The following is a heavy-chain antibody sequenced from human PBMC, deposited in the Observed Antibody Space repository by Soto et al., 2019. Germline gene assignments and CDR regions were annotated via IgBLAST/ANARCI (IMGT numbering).Heavy chain of an antibody. CDR2: IIAIFVTA. CDR1: GGTVSSYA. CDR3: AGVALAYCGGDCFNYSYYGMDV. V-gene: IGHV1-69*01. J-gene: IGHJ6*02. D-gene: IGHD2-21*02. Sequence: QVQLVQSGAEVKKPGSSVKVSCKSSGGTVSSYAISWVRQAPGQGLEWRGGIIAIFVTANYAQKFQGRVAINADESTSTAYMELSSLRYEDTSVYYCAGVALAYCGGDCFNYSYYGMDVWGQGTTVTVSS.